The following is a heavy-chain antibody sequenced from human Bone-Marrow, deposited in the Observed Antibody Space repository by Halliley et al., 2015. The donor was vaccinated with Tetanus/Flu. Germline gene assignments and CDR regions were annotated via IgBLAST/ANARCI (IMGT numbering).Heavy chain of an antibody. V-gene: IGHV3-23*01. D-gene: IGHD4-4*01. J-gene: IGHJ4*02. CDR2: LHGNGLNT. Sequence: VSTLHGNGLNTYYSDSVKGRFTSSRDSSTDALYLQMHSLRVEDTAVYYCAKRPPREYSNYFANWGQGTLVAVSS. CDR3: AKRPPREYSNYFAN.